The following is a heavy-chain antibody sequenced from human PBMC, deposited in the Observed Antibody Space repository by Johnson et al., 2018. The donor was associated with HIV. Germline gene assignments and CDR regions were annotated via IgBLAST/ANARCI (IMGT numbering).Heavy chain of an antibody. CDR3: ARSGGYPNAFDI. Sequence: QMQLVESGGGLVQPGGSLRLSCAASGFTFSNYDMYWVRQAPGKGLEWVAVISYDGSNTYYADSVKGRFTISRDNSKNSLFLQMNSLRVEDTAVYYCARSGGYPNAFDIWGQGTMVTVSS. J-gene: IGHJ3*02. CDR2: ISYDGSNT. D-gene: IGHD6-13*01. CDR1: GFTFSNYD. V-gene: IGHV3-30*14.